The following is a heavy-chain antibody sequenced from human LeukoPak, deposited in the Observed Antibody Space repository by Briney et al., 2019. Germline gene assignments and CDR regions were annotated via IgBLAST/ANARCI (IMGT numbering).Heavy chain of an antibody. CDR1: GFTFSSYG. D-gene: IGHD2-15*01. V-gene: IGHV3-33*01. J-gene: IGHJ5*02. CDR2: IWYDGSNK. Sequence: GGSLRLSCAASGFTFSSYGMHWVRQAPGKGLEWVAVIWYDGSNKYYADSVKGRFTISRDNSKNTLYPQMNSLRAEDTAVYYCAREGYCSGGSCYRYNWFDPWGQGTLVTVSS. CDR3: AREGYCSGGSCYRYNWFDP.